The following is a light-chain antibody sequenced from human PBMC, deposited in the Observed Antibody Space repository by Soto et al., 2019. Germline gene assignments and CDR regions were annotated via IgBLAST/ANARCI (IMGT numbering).Light chain of an antibody. J-gene: IGKJ4*01. CDR2: WAS. CDR1: QSVLYSSNNKNY. Sequence: DIVMTQSPDSLAVSLGERATINCKSSQSVLYSSNNKNYLAWYQQKPGQPPKLLIYWASTRESGDPDRFSGSGSGTDFTLTISSLQAEDVAVYYCQQYYSTLPRTFGGGTKVEIK. CDR3: QQYYSTLPRT. V-gene: IGKV4-1*01.